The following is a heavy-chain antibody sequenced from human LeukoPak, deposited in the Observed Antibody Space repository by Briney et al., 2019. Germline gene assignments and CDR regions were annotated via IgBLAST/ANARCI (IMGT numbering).Heavy chain of an antibody. CDR2: ISGSGGST. J-gene: IGHJ4*02. CDR1: GFTVSSNY. V-gene: IGHV3-23*01. CDR3: AKEIGGSGWYPYFDY. Sequence: PGGSLRLSCAASGFTVSSNYMSWVRQAPGKGLEWVSAISGSGGSTYYADSVKGRFTISRDNSKNTLYLQMNSLRAEDTAVYYCAKEIGGSGWYPYFDYWGQGTLVTVSS. D-gene: IGHD6-19*01.